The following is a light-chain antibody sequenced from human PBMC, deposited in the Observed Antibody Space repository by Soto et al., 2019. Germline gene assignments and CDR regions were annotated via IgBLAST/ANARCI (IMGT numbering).Light chain of an antibody. CDR2: GTS. J-gene: IGKJ1*01. CDR3: QQYGRA. V-gene: IGKV3-20*01. Sequence: EIVMTQSPSTLYVSPWEGPALSCRASQSVRTKLAWYQQKAGQAPRLLIYGTSNRATGIPDRFKGSGSGTDFTLTITRLEPEDFAVYYCQQYGRAFGQGTKVDIK. CDR1: QSVRTK.